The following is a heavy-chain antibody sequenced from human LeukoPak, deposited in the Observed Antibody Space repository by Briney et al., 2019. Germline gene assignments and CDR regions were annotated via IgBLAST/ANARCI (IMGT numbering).Heavy chain of an antibody. D-gene: IGHD3-9*01. J-gene: IGHJ5*02. Sequence: SGGSLRLSCAASGFTFDDYTMHWVRQAPGKGLEWVSLISWDGGSTYYADSVKGRFTISRDNSKNSLYLQMNSLRTEDTALYYCAKGGHFDWFNNWFDPWGQGTLVTVSS. CDR3: AKGGHFDWFNNWFDP. CDR2: ISWDGGST. CDR1: GFTFDDYT. V-gene: IGHV3-43*01.